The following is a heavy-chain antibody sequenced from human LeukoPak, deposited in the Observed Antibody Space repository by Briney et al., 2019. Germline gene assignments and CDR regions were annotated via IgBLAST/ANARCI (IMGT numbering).Heavy chain of an antibody. V-gene: IGHV3-21*01. D-gene: IGHD2-2*01. CDR1: QFKFNHYG. J-gene: IGHJ4*02. Sequence: GGSLRLSCATSQFKFNHYGMTWVRQAPGKGLEWVSAISDDSNYIYYGDSVEGRFTISRDNVENSLYLQMNSLRDEDTAVYYCANHLACGRTSCPPFDYWGRGTLVTVSS. CDR3: ANHLACGRTSCPPFDY. CDR2: ISDDSNYI.